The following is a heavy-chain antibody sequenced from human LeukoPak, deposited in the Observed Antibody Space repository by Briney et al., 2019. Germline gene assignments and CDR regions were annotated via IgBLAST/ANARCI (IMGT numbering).Heavy chain of an antibody. CDR2: ISTDNGNT. Sequence: ASVEVSCKSSGYSFTSYGINWVRQAPGQGLEWMGWISTDNGNTDYAQNLQGRVTMTTDTSTSTAYMEVRSLRSDDTAVYYCARAYSYGYGPLDYWGQGTLVTVSS. V-gene: IGHV1-18*04. CDR1: GYSFTSYG. J-gene: IGHJ4*02. CDR3: ARAYSYGYGPLDY. D-gene: IGHD5-18*01.